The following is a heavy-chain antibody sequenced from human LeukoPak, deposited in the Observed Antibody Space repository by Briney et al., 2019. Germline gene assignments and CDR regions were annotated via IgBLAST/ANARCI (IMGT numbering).Heavy chain of an antibody. V-gene: IGHV4-39*01. Sequence: PSETLSLTCTVSGGFISSSSYYWGWIRQPPGKGLEWIGSIYYGGSTYYNSSLKSRVTISADTSKNHLSLKLSSVTAADTAVYYCARHSSSWNYYFDYWGQGTLVTVSS. CDR2: IYYGGST. CDR1: GGFISSSSYY. CDR3: ARHSSSWNYYFDY. D-gene: IGHD6-13*01. J-gene: IGHJ4*02.